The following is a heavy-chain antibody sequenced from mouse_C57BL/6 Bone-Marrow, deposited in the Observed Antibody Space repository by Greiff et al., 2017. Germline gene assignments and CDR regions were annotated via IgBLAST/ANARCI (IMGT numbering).Heavy chain of an antibody. V-gene: IGHV3-6*01. CDR1: GYSITSGYY. J-gene: IGHJ3*01. CDR3: ATKGVPYGAY. Sequence: EVKLLESGPGLVKPSQSLSLTCSVTGYSITSGYYWNWIRQFPGNKLEWMGYISYDGSNNYNPSLKNRISITRDTSKNQFFLKLNSVTTEDTATYYCATKGVPYGAYWGQGTLVTVSA. D-gene: IGHD1-1*02. CDR2: ISYDGSN.